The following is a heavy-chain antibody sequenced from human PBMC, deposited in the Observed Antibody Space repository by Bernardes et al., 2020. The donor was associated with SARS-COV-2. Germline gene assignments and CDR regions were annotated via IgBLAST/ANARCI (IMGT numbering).Heavy chain of an antibody. Sequence: LYLTCSFSGGSVSSGGYSWSWIRPPPGKGLEWIGYIFQSGNTYYNPSLKSRVVISLDRSSNQFSLRLSSVTAADTAVYYCGRVNVDWGYYLDYWGQGSLVTVSS. V-gene: IGHV4-30-2*01. CDR3: GRVNVDWGYYLDY. D-gene: IGHD3-9*01. CDR2: IFQSGNT. J-gene: IGHJ4*01. CDR1: GGSVSSGGYS.